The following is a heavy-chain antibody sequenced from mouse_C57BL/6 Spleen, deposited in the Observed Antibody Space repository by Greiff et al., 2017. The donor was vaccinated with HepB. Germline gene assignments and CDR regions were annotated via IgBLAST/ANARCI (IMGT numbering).Heavy chain of an antibody. J-gene: IGHJ2*01. CDR2: IYPGDGDT. D-gene: IGHD2-12*01. Sequence: VKLQESGPELVKPGASVKISCKASGYAFSSSWMNWVKQRPGKGLEWIGRIYPGDGDTNYNGKFKGKATLTADKSSSTAYMQLSSLTSEDSAVYFCARSYYSPYFDYWGQGTTLTVSS. V-gene: IGHV1-82*01. CDR3: ARSYYSPYFDY. CDR1: GYAFSSSW.